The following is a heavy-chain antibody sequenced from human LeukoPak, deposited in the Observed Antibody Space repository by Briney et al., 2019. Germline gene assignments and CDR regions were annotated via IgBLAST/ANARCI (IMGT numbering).Heavy chain of an antibody. V-gene: IGHV3-21*01. D-gene: IGHD5-24*01. CDR1: GFTFSSYS. CDR3: ARDRAWLQLGEYYYGMDV. CDR2: ISSSSSYI. Sequence: GGSLRLSCAASGFTFSSYSMNWVRQAPGKGLEWVSSISSSSSYIYYADSVKGRFTISRDNAKNSLYLQMNSLRAEDTAVYYCARDRAWLQLGEYYYGMDVWGQGTTVTVSS. J-gene: IGHJ6*02.